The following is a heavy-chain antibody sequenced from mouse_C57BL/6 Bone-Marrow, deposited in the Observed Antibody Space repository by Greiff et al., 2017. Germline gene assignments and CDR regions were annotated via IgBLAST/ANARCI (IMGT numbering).Heavy chain of an antibody. J-gene: IGHJ4*01. CDR2: IDHTDSYT. Sequence: QVQLQQPGAELVKPGASVKLSCKASGYTFTSYWMQWVKQRPGQGLEWIGEIDHTDSYTNYNQKFKGKATLTVDTSSSTAYMQLSSLTSEDSAVYYCARAFITTVVATDAMDYWGQGTSVTVSS. CDR1: GYTFTSYW. CDR3: ARAFITTVVATDAMDY. D-gene: IGHD1-1*01. V-gene: IGHV1-50*01.